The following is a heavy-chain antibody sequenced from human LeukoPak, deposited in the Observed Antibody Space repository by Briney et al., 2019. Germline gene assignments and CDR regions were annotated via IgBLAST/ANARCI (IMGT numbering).Heavy chain of an antibody. V-gene: IGHV3-23*01. D-gene: IGHD6-13*01. J-gene: IGHJ4*02. CDR3: AKDRGAAAGLDY. CDR1: GFSFSSYA. CDR2: ISGSGGST. Sequence: GGPLRLSCTVSGFSFSSYAMSWVRQAPGKGLEWVSAISGSGGSTYYADSVKGRFTISSDNSKNTLYLQMNSLRDEDTAVYYCAKDRGAAAGLDYWGQGTLVTVSS.